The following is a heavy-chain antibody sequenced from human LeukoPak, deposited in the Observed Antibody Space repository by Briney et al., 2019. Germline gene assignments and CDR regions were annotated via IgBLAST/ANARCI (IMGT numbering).Heavy chain of an antibody. CDR3: ARADMVRGVRADY. CDR1: GGTFSSYA. Sequence: SVKVSCKASGGTFSSYAINWVRQAPGQGLEWMGGIIPIFGTTNYAQKFQGRVTITTDESTSTAYMELSSLRSEDTAVYYCARADMVRGVRADYWGQGTLVTVSS. J-gene: IGHJ4*02. D-gene: IGHD3-10*01. CDR2: IIPIFGTT. V-gene: IGHV1-69*05.